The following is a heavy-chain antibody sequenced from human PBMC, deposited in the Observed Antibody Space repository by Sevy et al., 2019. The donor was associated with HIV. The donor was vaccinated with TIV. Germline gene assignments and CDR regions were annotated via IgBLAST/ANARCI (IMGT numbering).Heavy chain of an antibody. D-gene: IGHD3-10*01. CDR2: MNPNSGKT. CDR1: GYTFTNYE. CDR3: ARDEQRPYYYGSGNMGH. Sequence: ASVKVSCKASGYTFTNYEINWVRQATGQGLEWMGWMNPNSGKTGYAPQFHGRVTMTRNTSLNIAYMELSSLRSDYTAVYYCARDEQRPYYYGSGNMGHWGQGTLVTVSS. V-gene: IGHV1-8*01. J-gene: IGHJ4*02.